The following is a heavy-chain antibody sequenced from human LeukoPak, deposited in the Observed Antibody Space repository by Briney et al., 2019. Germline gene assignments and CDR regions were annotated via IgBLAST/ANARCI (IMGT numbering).Heavy chain of an antibody. D-gene: IGHD3-22*01. CDR2: IYDGGST. CDR1: GFTVSTNY. Sequence: GSLRLSCAASGFTVSTNYMSWVRQAPGKRLDWVSVIYDGGSTFYADSVKGRFTMSRDISKNTLYLQMNSLRAQDTAIYYCARHTGESGYTDAFDIWGQGTMVTVSS. V-gene: IGHV3-53*01. CDR3: ARHTGESGYTDAFDI. J-gene: IGHJ3*02.